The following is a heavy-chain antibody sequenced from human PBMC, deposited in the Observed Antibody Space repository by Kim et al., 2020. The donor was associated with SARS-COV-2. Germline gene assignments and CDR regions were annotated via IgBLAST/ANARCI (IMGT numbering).Heavy chain of an antibody. V-gene: IGHV4-34*01. CDR2: INHSGST. J-gene: IGHJ6*02. CDR1: GGSFSGYY. Sequence: SETLSLTCAVYGGSFSGYYWSWIRQPPGKGLEWIGEINHSGSTNYNPSLKSRVTISVDTSKNQFSLKLSSVTAADTAVYYCARGKKRIVGAKVVYYYGMDVWGQGTTVTVSS. CDR3: ARGKKRIVGAKVVYYYGMDV. D-gene: IGHD1-26*01.